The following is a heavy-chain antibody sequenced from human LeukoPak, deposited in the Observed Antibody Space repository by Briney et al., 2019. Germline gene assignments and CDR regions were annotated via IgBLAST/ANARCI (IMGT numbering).Heavy chain of an antibody. CDR3: ARERVRGYYDIFNWYFDL. J-gene: IGHJ2*01. V-gene: IGHV4-59*01. CDR2: IYYSGST. Sequence: PSETLSLTCTVSGGSISSYYWSWIRQPPGKGLEWIGYIYYSGSTNYNPSLKSRVTISVDTSKNQFSLKLSSVTAADTAVYYCARERVRGYYDIFNWYFDLWGRGTLVTVSS. CDR1: GGSISSYY. D-gene: IGHD3-9*01.